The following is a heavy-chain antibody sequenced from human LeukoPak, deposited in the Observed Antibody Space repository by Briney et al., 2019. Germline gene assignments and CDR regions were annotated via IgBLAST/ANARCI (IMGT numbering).Heavy chain of an antibody. CDR1: GFTFSSYA. J-gene: IGHJ4*02. CDR2: ISYDGSNK. Sequence: GGSLRLSCAASGFTFSSYAMHWVRQAPGKGLEWVAVISYDGSNKYYADSVKGRFTISRDNSKNTLYLQMNSMRAEDTAVHYCARDQDGSWSYYRSGHHYWGQGTLVTVSS. V-gene: IGHV3-30*14. CDR3: ARDQDGSWSYYRSGHHY. D-gene: IGHD3-10*01.